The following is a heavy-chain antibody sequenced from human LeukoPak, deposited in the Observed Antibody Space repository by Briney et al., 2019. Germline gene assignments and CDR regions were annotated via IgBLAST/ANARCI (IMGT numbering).Heavy chain of an antibody. CDR1: NGSFSGYY. CDR2: IYYSGST. D-gene: IGHD2-15*01. Sequence: SETLSLTCTVYNGSFSGYYWSWIRQPPGKGLEWIGSIYYSGSTYYNPSLKSRVTISVDTSKYQFSLKLSSVTAADTAVYYCARHGYCSGGSCYWGVDYWGQGTLVTVSS. J-gene: IGHJ4*02. V-gene: IGHV4-39*01. CDR3: ARHGYCSGGSCYWGVDY.